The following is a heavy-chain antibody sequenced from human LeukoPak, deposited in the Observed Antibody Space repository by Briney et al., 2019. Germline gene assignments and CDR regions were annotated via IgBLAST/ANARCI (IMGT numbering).Heavy chain of an antibody. CDR3: AHRRSGYTYTY. Sequence: GSGPTLVKPTQTLTLTCTFSGFSLSTDGVAVGWIRQPPGKALEWLALIYGNDVKRFSPSLKSRLTITKDTSKNQVVLTKTNLDPVDTATYYCAHRRSGYTYTYWGQGTLVTVSS. V-gene: IGHV2-5*01. J-gene: IGHJ4*02. CDR2: IYGNDVK. D-gene: IGHD5-18*01. CDR1: GFSLSTDGVA.